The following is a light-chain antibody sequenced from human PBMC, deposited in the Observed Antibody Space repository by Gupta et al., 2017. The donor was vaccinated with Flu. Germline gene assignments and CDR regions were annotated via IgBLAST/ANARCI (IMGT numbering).Light chain of an antibody. CDR1: DIGRKS. CDR3: QVWDSNSGRV. Sequence: SFVLTQPPSVSVAPGPTARLSCGGSDIGRKSVHWYMRRPGQAPLLVVHDDDDRPSGIPERISGSKCGNTATLTLSSVEAGDEAGYYCQVWDSNSGRVFGGGTKLTVL. V-gene: IGLV3-21*02. CDR2: DDD. J-gene: IGLJ3*02.